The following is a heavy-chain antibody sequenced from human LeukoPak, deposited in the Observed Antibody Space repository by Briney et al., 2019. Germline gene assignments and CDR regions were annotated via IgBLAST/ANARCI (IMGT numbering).Heavy chain of an antibody. Sequence: ASVKVSCKASGGTFSSYTISWVRQAPGQGLEWMGRIIPILGIANYAQKFQGRVTITADKSTSTAYMELSSLRSEDTAVYYCASPPTNNYDSSGYYPYWGQGTLVTVSS. CDR3: ASPPTNNYDSSGYYPY. CDR1: GGTFSSYT. CDR2: IIPILGIA. D-gene: IGHD3-22*01. V-gene: IGHV1-69*02. J-gene: IGHJ4*02.